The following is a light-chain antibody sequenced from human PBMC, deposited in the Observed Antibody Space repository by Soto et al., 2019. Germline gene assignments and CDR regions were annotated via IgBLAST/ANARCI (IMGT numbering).Light chain of an antibody. CDR2: GAF. CDR1: QSVSSTY. V-gene: IGKV3-20*01. Sequence: EIVLTQSPGTLSLSPGERATFSCRASQSVSSTYLAWSQQKPGQAPRLXIYGAFKRATGIQDRFSGSGSGTDFTLTIRRMEPEDFAVYCCQQYGSSPRTFGQGTKVDIK. J-gene: IGKJ1*01. CDR3: QQYGSSPRT.